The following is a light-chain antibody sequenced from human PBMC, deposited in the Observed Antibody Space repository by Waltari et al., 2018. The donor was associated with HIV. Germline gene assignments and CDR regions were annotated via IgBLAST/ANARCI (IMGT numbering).Light chain of an antibody. CDR3: QVWDSLGHRVI. CDR1: SLRDTT. Sequence: SSDLIQPPSVSVAPGETASLPCAGHSLRDTTVHWYPHMPGQAPVFAVYYDFLLASGIPERFSGFRSGKTATLTISRVEVADEADYYCQVWDSLGHRVIFGGGTTLTVL. CDR2: YDF. V-gene: IGLV3-21*04. J-gene: IGLJ2*01.